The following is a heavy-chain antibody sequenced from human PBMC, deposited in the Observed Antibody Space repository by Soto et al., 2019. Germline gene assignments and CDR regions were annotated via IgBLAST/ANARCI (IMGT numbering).Heavy chain of an antibody. CDR1: GFTFSDYA. Sequence: GGSLRLSCTTSGFTFSDYAISWFRQAPGKWLEWVGVIRNKAYGATTDFAASVKGRFAISRDDSKSTAYLQMNSLTTEDTAVYFCAKYTYTSRYSFFGMDVWGHGXTVTVYS. CDR3: AKYTYTSRYSFFGMDV. D-gene: IGHD6-13*01. J-gene: IGHJ6*02. V-gene: IGHV3-49*03. CDR2: IRNKAYGATT.